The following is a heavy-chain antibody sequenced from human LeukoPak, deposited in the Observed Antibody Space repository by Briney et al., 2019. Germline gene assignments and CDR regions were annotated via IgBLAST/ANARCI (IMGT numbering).Heavy chain of an antibody. Sequence: SETLSLTCAVFGVSISSGGYSWRWLRQPPGKGLGWIAYIYHTGNTHQNPSLTSRVTMAVDKSKNQFSLKMTSVTAADTAVYYCARGRLMVFAIDFFDPWGQGTLVTVAS. CDR3: ARGRLMVFAIDFFDP. J-gene: IGHJ5*02. D-gene: IGHD2-8*01. CDR1: GVSISSGGYS. V-gene: IGHV4-30-2*01. CDR2: IYHTGNT.